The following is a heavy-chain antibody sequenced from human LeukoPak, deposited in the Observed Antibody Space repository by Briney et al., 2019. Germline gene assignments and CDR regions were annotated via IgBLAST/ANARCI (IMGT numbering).Heavy chain of an antibody. V-gene: IGHV3-21*01. D-gene: IGHD3-10*01. CDR1: GFTFSSYS. CDR3: ARERHLYGSGSEFDY. CDR2: ISSSSSYI. J-gene: IGHJ4*02. Sequence: KTGGSLRLSCAASGFTFSSYSMNWVRQAPGKGLEWVSSISSSSSYIYYADSVKGRFTISRDNAKNSLYLQMNSLRAEDTAVYYCARERHLYGSGSEFDYWGQGTLVTVSS.